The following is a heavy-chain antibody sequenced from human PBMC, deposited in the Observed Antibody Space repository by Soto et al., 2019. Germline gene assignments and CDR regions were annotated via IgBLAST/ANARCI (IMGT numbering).Heavy chain of an antibody. J-gene: IGHJ4*02. D-gene: IGHD3-9*01. CDR1: GFTFSSYS. CDR3: ARDKDWAFDY. CDR2: IFTTGTTM. Sequence: PGGSLRLSCVASGFTFSSYSIVWVRQAPGKGLEWVSYIFTTGTTMYYVDSVKGRFTVSRDNAKNSVFLLLNSLRAEDTAVYYCARDKDWAFDYWGQGTLVTVSS. V-gene: IGHV3-48*03.